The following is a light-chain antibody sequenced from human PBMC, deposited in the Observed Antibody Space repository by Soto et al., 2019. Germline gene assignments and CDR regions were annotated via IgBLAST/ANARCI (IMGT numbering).Light chain of an antibody. J-gene: IGLJ3*02. V-gene: IGLV2-23*02. CDR3: CAYAGSRMWV. CDR2: EVN. Sequence: QSALTQPASVSGSLGQSITISCTGTSSDVGSYNRVSWYQHHTGKVPKVMIYEVNKRPSGVSNRFSGSKSGNTASLTISGLQAEDEADSYCCAYAGSRMWVLGVGTKLTVL. CDR1: SSDVGSYNR.